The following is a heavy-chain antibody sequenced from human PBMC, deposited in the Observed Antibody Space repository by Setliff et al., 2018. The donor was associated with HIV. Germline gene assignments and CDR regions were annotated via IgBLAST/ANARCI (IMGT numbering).Heavy chain of an antibody. V-gene: IGHV3-48*01. CDR1: GFTFSRYS. CDR3: ARTNNNYYYDSSVYFSPLNGFDI. D-gene: IGHD3-22*01. Sequence: PGGSLRLSCAASGFTFSRYSMNWVRQAPGKGLEWVSYISSVSGSTIYYADSVKGRFTISRDNAKNSMFLQMNSLRAEDTAVYYCARTNNNYYYDSSVYFSPLNGFDIWGQGTMVTVSS. CDR2: ISSVSGSTI. J-gene: IGHJ3*02.